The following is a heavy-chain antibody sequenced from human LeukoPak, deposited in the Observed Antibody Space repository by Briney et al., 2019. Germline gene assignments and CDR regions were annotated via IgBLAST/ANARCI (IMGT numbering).Heavy chain of an antibody. CDR1: GFTFSSYW. V-gene: IGHV3-74*01. D-gene: IGHD3-22*01. J-gene: IGHJ3*02. CDR2: INSDGSST. CDR3: ARHKRDYYDSSGLDAFDI. Sequence: GGSLRLSCAASGFTFSSYWMHWVRQAPGKGLVWVSRINSDGSSTSYADSVKGRFTISRDNAKNSLYLQMNSLRAEDTAVHYCARHKRDYYDSSGLDAFDIWGQGTMVTVSS.